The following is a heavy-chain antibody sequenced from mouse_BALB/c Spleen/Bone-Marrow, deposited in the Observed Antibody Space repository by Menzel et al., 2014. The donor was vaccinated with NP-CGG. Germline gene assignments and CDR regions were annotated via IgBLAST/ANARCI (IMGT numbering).Heavy chain of an antibody. CDR3: ARSRYVPMDY. V-gene: IGHV1-31*01. CDR1: GYSFTGYY. J-gene: IGHJ4*01. CDR2: INPFIGAT. Sequence: EVKLMESGPELVKPGASVKISCKASGYSFTGYYMHWVKQSHVKSLEWIGRINPFIGATSYSQNFKDKASLTVDKSSSTAYMELHSLTFEDSAVYYCARSRYVPMDYWGQGTSVTVSS. D-gene: IGHD2-12*01.